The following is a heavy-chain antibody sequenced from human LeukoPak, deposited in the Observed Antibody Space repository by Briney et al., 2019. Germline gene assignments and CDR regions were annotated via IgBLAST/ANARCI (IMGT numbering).Heavy chain of an antibody. CDR2: FDPDDGET. D-gene: IGHD6-19*01. Sequence: ASVKVSCTVSGSILTDLSMYWVRQAPGTGLGWGGGFDPDDGETIYAQKVQGRVTMTGDTSTDTAYMELSSLRSEDTAVYYCATARSVAGPFDYWGQGTLVTVSS. CDR3: ATARSVAGPFDY. V-gene: IGHV1-24*01. J-gene: IGHJ4*02. CDR1: GSILTDLS.